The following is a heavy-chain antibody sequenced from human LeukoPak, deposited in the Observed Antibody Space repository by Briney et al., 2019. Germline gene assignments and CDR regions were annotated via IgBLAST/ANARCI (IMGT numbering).Heavy chain of an antibody. J-gene: IGHJ6*02. D-gene: IGHD2-21*01. V-gene: IGHV3-23*01. CDR2: ISGSGGST. CDR3: AKELIGVTNYYYGMDV. CDR1: GFTFSSYA. Sequence: GGSLRLSCAASGFTFSSYAMSWVRQAPGKGLEWVSAISGSGGSTYYADSVKGRFTISRDNSKNTLYLQMNSLRAEDTAVYYCAKELIGVTNYYYGMDVWGQGTTVTVSS.